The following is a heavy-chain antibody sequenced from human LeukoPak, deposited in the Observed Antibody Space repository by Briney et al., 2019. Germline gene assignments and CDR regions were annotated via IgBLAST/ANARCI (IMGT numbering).Heavy chain of an antibody. CDR2: TNWDGAST. CDR3: GRVYCSTTSCYDYYDYYMDV. D-gene: IGHD2-2*01. Sequence: GGSLRLSCGASGLKFSNYWLTWVRQAPGKGLEWVSGTNWDGASTGYADSVKGRFTISRDNVKNFLYLQMNSLRVEDTALYFCGRVYCSTTSCYDYYDYYMDVWGKGTTVTVSS. J-gene: IGHJ6*03. CDR1: GLKFSNYW. V-gene: IGHV3-20*04.